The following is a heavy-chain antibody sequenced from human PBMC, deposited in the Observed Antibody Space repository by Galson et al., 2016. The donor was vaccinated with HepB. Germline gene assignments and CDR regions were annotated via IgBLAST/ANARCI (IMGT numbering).Heavy chain of an antibody. CDR2: VDPSGGST. CDR3: AYSRGYWAFDD. J-gene: IGHJ4*02. CDR1: GYTFTSYH. Sequence: QSGAEVKKPGTSVKVSCKASGYTFTSYHMHWVRQAPGQGLEWMGSVDPSGGSTNYAQKFQGRVTMTRDTSTTTVYMELSSLRSEDTAVYYCAYSRGYWAFDDWGQGTLVTVSS. D-gene: IGHD3-22*01. V-gene: IGHV1-46*01.